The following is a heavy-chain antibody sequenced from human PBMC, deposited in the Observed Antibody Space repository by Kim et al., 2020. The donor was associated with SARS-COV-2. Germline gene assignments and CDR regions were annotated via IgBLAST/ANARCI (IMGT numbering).Heavy chain of an antibody. D-gene: IGHD3-10*01. Sequence: ASVKVSCKASGYTFTSYAMHWVRQAPGQRLEWMGWINAGNGNTKYSQKFQGRVTITRDTSASTAYMELSSLRSEDTAVYYCARTGGTMVRGVVNWFDPWGQGTLVTVSS. J-gene: IGHJ5*02. CDR1: GYTFTSYA. V-gene: IGHV1-3*01. CDR2: INAGNGNT. CDR3: ARTGGTMVRGVVNWFDP.